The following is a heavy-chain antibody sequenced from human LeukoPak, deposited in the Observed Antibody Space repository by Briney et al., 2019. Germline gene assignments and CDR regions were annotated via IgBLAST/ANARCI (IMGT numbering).Heavy chain of an antibody. CDR3: AREDAEQMDNSFDI. CDR2: IYPSRST. CDR1: GDSISNYY. J-gene: IGHJ3*02. Sequence: SSETLSRTGTGSGDSISNYYWSWIRHRAGKRLECIGRIYPSRSTNYHPSLKSRLTISIDTSKNQFSLKLRSVTAADTAVYYSAREDAEQMDNSFDIWGQGTMVTVSS. V-gene: IGHV4-4*07. D-gene: IGHD5-24*01.